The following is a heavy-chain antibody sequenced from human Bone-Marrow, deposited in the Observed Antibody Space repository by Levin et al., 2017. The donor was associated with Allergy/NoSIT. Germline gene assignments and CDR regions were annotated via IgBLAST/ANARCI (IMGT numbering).Heavy chain of an antibody. V-gene: IGHV4-34*01. CDR2: INHSGST. CDR1: GGSFSGYY. Sequence: SETLSLTCAVYGGSFSGYYWSWIRQPPGKGLEWIGEINHSGSTNYNPSLKSRVTISVDTSKNQFSLKLSSVTAADTAVYYCARAPRLARIAAAGTVDYWGQGTLVTVSS. CDR3: ARAPRLARIAAAGTVDY. J-gene: IGHJ4*02. D-gene: IGHD6-13*01.